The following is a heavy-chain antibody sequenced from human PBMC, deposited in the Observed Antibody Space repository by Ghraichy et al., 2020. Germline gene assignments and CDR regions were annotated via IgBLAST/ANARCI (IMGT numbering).Heavy chain of an antibody. V-gene: IGHV4-59*01. CDR2: IYYSGST. J-gene: IGHJ6*03. CDR1: GGSISSYY. D-gene: IGHD6-6*01. Sequence: SETLSLTCTVSGGSISSYYWSWIRQPPGKGLEWIGYIYYSGSTNYNPSLKSRVTISVDTSKNQFSLKLSSVTAADTAVYYCARGGYSSSVFVYRWNQNYYYYYMDVWGKGTTVTVSS. CDR3: ARGGYSSSVFVYRWNQNYYYYYMDV.